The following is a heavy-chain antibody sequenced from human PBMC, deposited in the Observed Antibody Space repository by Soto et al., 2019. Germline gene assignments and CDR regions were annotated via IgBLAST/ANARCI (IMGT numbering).Heavy chain of an antibody. CDR1: GFTVSSNY. V-gene: IGHV3-53*01. D-gene: IGHD4-17*01. Sequence: GGSLRLSCAASGFTVSSNYMSWVRQAPGKGLEWVSVIYSGGSTYYADSVKGRITISRDNSKNTLYLQMNSLRAEDTAVYYCARAPNVYDYGGYYFDYWGQGTLVTVSS. J-gene: IGHJ4*02. CDR2: IYSGGST. CDR3: ARAPNVYDYGGYYFDY.